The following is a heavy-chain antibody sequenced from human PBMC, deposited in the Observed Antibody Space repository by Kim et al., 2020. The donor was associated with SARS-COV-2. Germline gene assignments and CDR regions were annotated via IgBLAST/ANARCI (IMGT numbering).Heavy chain of an antibody. V-gene: IGHV4-34*01. J-gene: IGHJ4*02. CDR3: ARRDIVATRSLDY. D-gene: IGHD5-12*01. CDR2: INHSGST. CDR1: GGSFSGYY. Sequence: SETLSLTCAVYGGSFSGYYWSWIRQPPGKGLEWIGEINHSGSTNYNPSLKSRVTISVDTSKNQFSLKLSSVTAADTAVYYCARRDIVATRSLDYWGQGT.